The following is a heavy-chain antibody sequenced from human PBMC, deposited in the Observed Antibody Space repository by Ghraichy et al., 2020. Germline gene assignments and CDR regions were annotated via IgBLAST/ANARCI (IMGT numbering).Heavy chain of an antibody. CDR3: EMGATVLWFGYYYGMDV. D-gene: IGHD3-10*01. CDR1: GFTFSSYA. J-gene: IGHJ6*02. CDR2: ISGSGGST. V-gene: IGHV3-23*01. Sequence: GGSLRLSCAASGFTFSSYAMSWVRQAPGKGLEWVSAISGSGGSTYYADSVKGRFTISRDNSKNTLYLQMNSLRAEDTAVYYCEMGATVLWFGYYYGMDVWGQGTTVTVSS.